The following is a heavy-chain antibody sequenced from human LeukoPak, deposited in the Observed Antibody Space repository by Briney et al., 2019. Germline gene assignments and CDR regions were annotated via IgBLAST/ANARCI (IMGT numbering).Heavy chain of an antibody. CDR1: GGSISSYY. V-gene: IGHV4-59*01. Sequence: KPSETLSLTCTVSGGSISSYYWSWIRQPPGKGLEWIGYIYYSGSTNYNPSLKSRVTISVDTSKNQFSLKLNSVTAADTAVYYCARDLPRSGRDAFDIWGQGTMVTVSS. D-gene: IGHD3-10*01. J-gene: IGHJ3*02. CDR3: ARDLPRSGRDAFDI. CDR2: IYYSGST.